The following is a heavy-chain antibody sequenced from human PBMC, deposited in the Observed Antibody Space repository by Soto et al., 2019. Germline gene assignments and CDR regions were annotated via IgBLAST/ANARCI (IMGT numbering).Heavy chain of an antibody. Sequence: DVQLVESGGGLVNPGGSLRLSCRTSGFTFSKAWMRWVRQAPGKGLEWVGRIRSNADGGTVEYAAPVKGRFIISRDDSTNTLYLEMKRLDNEDTGVYYCNAAGVRGVVMRGMDVWGQGTAVTVSS. D-gene: IGHD3-10*01. V-gene: IGHV3-15*01. CDR2: IRSNADGGTV. CDR1: GFTFSKAW. CDR3: NAAGVRGVVMRGMDV. J-gene: IGHJ6*02.